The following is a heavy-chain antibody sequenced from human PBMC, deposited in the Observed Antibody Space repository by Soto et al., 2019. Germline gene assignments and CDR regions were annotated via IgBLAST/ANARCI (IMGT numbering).Heavy chain of an antibody. CDR2: IYFRGTT. CDR1: GGSISSYY. V-gene: IGHV4-4*08. CDR3: ATSNWFDP. Sequence: PSETLSLTCTVSGGSISSYYWSWVRQPPGRGLEWIGYIYFRGTTNYNPSLKSRVTISVDTSKNQFSLKLSSVTAADTAVYYCATSNWFDPWGQGTLVTVSS. J-gene: IGHJ5*02.